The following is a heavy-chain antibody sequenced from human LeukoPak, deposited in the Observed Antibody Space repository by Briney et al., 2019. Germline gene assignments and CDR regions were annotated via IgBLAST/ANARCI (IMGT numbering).Heavy chain of an antibody. J-gene: IGHJ4*02. CDR2: IYYSGST. V-gene: IGHV4-59*01. CDR1: GGSISSYY. CDR3: ARDGTGGRGYFDY. D-gene: IGHD1-14*01. Sequence: SETLSLTCTVSGGSISSYYWSWIRQPPGKGLEWIGYIYYSGSTNYNPSLKSRVTISVDTSMNQFSLRLTSVTAADTAVYYCARDGTGGRGYFDYWGQGTLVTVSS.